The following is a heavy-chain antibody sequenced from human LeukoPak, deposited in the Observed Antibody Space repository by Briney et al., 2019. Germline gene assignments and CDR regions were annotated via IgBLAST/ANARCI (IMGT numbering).Heavy chain of an antibody. V-gene: IGHV4-59*01. CDR1: GGSISSYY. CDR3: ARVYDFWSGYYTFAFDI. J-gene: IGHJ3*02. Sequence: TSETLSLTCTVSGGSISSYYWSWIRQPPGKGLEWIGYIYYSGSTNYNPSLKSRVTISVDTSKNQFSLKLSSVTAADTAVYYCARVYDFWSGYYTFAFDIWGQGTMVTVSS. CDR2: IYYSGST. D-gene: IGHD3-3*01.